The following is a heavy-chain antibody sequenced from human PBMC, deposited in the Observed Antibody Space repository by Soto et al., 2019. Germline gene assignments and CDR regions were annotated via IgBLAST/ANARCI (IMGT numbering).Heavy chain of an antibody. CDR3: ASSRITIFGVTTLETYHYYGMDV. Sequence: VKVSCKASGGPFISYAIVWGRQAPGQGLEWMGGIIPIFGTPNYAQKFQGRVMITADESTTTVYLELSSLRSEDTAVFYCASSRITIFGVTTLETYHYYGMDVWGQGTTVTVSS. V-gene: IGHV1-69*01. CDR1: GGPFISYA. D-gene: IGHD3-3*01. J-gene: IGHJ6*02. CDR2: IIPIFGTP.